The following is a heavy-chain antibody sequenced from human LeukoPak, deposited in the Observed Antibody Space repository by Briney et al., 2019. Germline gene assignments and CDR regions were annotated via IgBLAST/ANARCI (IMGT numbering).Heavy chain of an antibody. Sequence: GESLKISCKASGYSFTDYWIGWVRQIPGKGLEWMAMMYPGDCDTRHSLSFRGQVTISADTSISTAFLQWSRLKALDTAIVYCARSYCFPWGQGTLVTVSS. CDR3: ARSYCFP. V-gene: IGHV5-51*01. CDR2: MYPGDCDT. CDR1: GYSFTDYW. D-gene: IGHD1-26*01. J-gene: IGHJ5*02.